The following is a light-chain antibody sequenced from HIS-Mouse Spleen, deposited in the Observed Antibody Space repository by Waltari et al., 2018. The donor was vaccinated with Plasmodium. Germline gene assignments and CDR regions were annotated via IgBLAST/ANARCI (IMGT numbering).Light chain of an antibody. Sequence: QSALTQPASVSGSPGQSITISCTGTSSDVGGYNYVSWYQQHPGKAHKLMIYDVRNRPSGGSNRFSGSKSGNTASLTISGLQAEDEADYYCSSYTSSSTLDVVFGGGTKLTVL. J-gene: IGLJ2*01. CDR3: SSYTSSSTLDVV. CDR2: DVR. CDR1: SSDVGGYNY. V-gene: IGLV2-14*03.